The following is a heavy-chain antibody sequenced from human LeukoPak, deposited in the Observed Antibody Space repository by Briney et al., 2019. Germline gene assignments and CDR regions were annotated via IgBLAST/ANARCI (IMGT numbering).Heavy chain of an antibody. CDR2: ISGSGVST. V-gene: IGHV3-23*01. CDR1: GFTFSSYA. D-gene: IGHD2-2*01. CDR3: AKDYRYCTSTSCYGDDAFDI. J-gene: IGHJ3*02. Sequence: GGSLRLSCAAFGFTFSSYAMTWVRQAPGKGLEWVSAISGSGVSTYYEDSVKGRFTISRDNSKNTLYLQMSSLRAEDTAVYYCAKDYRYCTSTSCYGDDAFDIWGQGTMVTVSS.